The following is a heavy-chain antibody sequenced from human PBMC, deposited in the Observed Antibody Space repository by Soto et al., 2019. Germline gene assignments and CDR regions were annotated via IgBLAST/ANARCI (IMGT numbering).Heavy chain of an antibody. CDR3: ALSKQPRPGYYFYGMDV. Sequence: GESLKISCNGSGYSVTNYWIGWVRQMPGKGLEWMGIIYPGDSDTRYSPSFQGQVTISADKSITTAYLQWSSLKASDTAIYYCALSKQPRPGYYFYGMDVWGQGTTVTVSS. J-gene: IGHJ6*02. D-gene: IGHD6-6*01. CDR2: IYPGDSDT. V-gene: IGHV5-51*01. CDR1: GYSVTNYW.